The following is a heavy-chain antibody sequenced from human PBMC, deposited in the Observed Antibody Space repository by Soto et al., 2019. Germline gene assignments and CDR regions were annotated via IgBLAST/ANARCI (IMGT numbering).Heavy chain of an antibody. D-gene: IGHD3-10*01. CDR1: GGSISSSSYY. Sequence: QLQLQESGPGLVKPSETLSLTCTVSGGSISSSSYYWGWIRQPPGKGLEWIGSIYYSGTTYYNPSLKSRVTKSVDTSNNQFSLKLSSVTAADTAVYYCARQDSGGYYYYGMDVWGQGTTVTVSS. V-gene: IGHV4-39*01. CDR3: ARQDSGGYYYYGMDV. J-gene: IGHJ6*02. CDR2: IYYSGTT.